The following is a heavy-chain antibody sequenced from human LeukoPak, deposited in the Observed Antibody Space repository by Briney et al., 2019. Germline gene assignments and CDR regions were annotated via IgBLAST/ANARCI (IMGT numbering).Heavy chain of an antibody. D-gene: IGHD3-9*01. Sequence: ASVTVSCKASGYTFTSYGISWVRQAPGQGLEWMGWISAYNGNTNYAQKLQGRVTMTTDTSTSTAYMELRSLRSDDTAVYYCARVSPSVLRYFDWLFTADYWGQGTLVTVSS. CDR3: ARVSPSVLRYFDWLFTADY. CDR1: GYTFTSYG. CDR2: ISAYNGNT. V-gene: IGHV1-18*01. J-gene: IGHJ4*02.